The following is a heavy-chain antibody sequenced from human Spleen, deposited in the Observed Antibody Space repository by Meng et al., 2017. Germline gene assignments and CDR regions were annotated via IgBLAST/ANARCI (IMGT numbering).Heavy chain of an antibody. CDR2: IDPNNDHT. CDR3: ARDEDISAAGKLFGDY. CDR1: GYTFAAYW. D-gene: IGHD6-13*01. J-gene: IGHJ4*02. Sequence: QVHLVQCGREVKKPGASVKPSCKPSGYTFAAYWINWLRQAPGQGLEWMGRIDPNNDHTQYAQNFQGRVTMTSDTSISTVYMELNGLRSDDTAVYYCARDEDISAAGKLFGDYWGQGTLVTVSS. V-gene: IGHV1-2*06.